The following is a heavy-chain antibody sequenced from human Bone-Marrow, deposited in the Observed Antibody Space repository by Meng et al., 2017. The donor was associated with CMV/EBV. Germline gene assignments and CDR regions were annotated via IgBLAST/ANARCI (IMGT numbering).Heavy chain of an antibody. J-gene: IGHJ6*02. CDR1: GYTFSSYG. Sequence: ASVKVSCKASGYTFSSYGISWVRQAPGQGLEWMGWISAYNGNTNFAQKLQGRVTMTTDTSTSTAYLELRSLRSDDTAVYYCARDPDCSSTNCYTSSYGMDAWGQGTTVTVSS. V-gene: IGHV1-18*01. CDR2: ISAYNGNT. CDR3: ARDPDCSSTNCYTSSYGMDA. D-gene: IGHD2-2*02.